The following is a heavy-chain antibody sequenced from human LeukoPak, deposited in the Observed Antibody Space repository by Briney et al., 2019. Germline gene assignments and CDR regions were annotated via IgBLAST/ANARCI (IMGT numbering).Heavy chain of an antibody. J-gene: IGHJ4*02. V-gene: IGHV3-23*01. CDR1: GFSFSSYA. CDR3: AKERATTTAFDY. Sequence: PGGSLRLSCAASGFSFSSYAMSWVRQAPGKGLEWVSIINHSGSSIYYADSVKGRFTISRDNSKNTVYLQMNSLRVEDTAVYYCAKERATTTAFDYWGQGTLVTVSS. D-gene: IGHD1/OR15-1a*01. CDR2: INHSGSSI.